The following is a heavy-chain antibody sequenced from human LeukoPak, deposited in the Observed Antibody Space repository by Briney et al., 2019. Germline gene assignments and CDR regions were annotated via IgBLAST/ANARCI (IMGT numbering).Heavy chain of an antibody. D-gene: IGHD3-10*01. CDR2: ISKDEGSK. J-gene: IGHJ5*02. CDR3: WHPMIQGAVS. Sequence: GGCLRLSCAASGFSLGDYWMSGVREAPGKGREWGANISKDEGSKDYVDSVKGRFTISRDNAKNSLYLQMNSLRAEDTAVYYCWHPMIQGAVSWGQGTLVTVSS. V-gene: IGHV3-7*01. CDR1: GFSLGDYW.